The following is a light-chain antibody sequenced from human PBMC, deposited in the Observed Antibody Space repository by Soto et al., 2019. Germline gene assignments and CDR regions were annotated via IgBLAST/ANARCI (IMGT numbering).Light chain of an antibody. CDR3: QQSYSTWIT. V-gene: IGKV1-39*01. J-gene: IGKJ5*01. Sequence: DIQMTQSPSSLSASVVDRVTITCRASQSISSYLHWYQQKPGKAPKLLIYAASSLQSGVPARFSGSGSGTDFTLTISRLQPEDVATYYCQQSYSTWITFGQGTRLEIK. CDR2: AAS. CDR1: QSISSY.